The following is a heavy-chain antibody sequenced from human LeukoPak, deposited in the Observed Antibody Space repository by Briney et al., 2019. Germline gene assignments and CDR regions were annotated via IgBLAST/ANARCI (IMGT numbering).Heavy chain of an antibody. Sequence: ASVKVSCKASGYTFTSYGISWVRQAPGQGLEWMGWISAYNGDTNYAQKLQGRVTMTTDTSTSTAYMELRSLRSDDTAVYYCARAWGSIAVAAIDYWGQGTLVTVSS. CDR3: ARAWGSIAVAAIDY. D-gene: IGHD6-19*01. CDR2: ISAYNGDT. J-gene: IGHJ4*02. V-gene: IGHV1-18*04. CDR1: GYTFTSYG.